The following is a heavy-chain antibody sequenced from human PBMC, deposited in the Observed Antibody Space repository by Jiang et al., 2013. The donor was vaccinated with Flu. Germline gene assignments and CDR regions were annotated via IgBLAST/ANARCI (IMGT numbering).Heavy chain of an antibody. J-gene: IGHJ4*02. V-gene: IGHV3-30*01. CDR3: ARDAPGDY. CDR2: ISYDGSNK. Sequence: VQLVESGGGVVQPGRSPRLSCAASGFTFSSYAMHWVRQAPGKGLEWVAVISYDGSNKYYADSVKGRFTISRDNSKNTLYLQMNSLRAEDTAVYYCARDAPGDYWGQGTLVTVSS. CDR1: GFTFSSYA.